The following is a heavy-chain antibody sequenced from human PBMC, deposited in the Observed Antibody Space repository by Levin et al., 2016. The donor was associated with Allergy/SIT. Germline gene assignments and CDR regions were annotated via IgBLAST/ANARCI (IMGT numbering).Heavy chain of an antibody. CDR3: ARDERIHDLLTGYYYWFDP. J-gene: IGHJ5*02. V-gene: IGHV4-61*02. CDR1: RGSITSGSYY. D-gene: IGHD3-9*01. CDR2: IHNSGGT. Sequence: SETLSLTCTVSRGSITSGSYYWSWIRQPAGKGLEWIGRIHNSGGTDYNPSFTSRVTISLDTSKNQFSLHLSSVTAADTAVYYCARDERIHDLLTGYYYWFDPWGQGTLVTVSS.